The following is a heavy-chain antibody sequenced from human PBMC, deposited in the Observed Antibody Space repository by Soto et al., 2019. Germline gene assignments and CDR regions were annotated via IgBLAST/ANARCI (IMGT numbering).Heavy chain of an antibody. Sequence: ETLSLTCTVCGGSISSYYWSWIRQPPGKGLEWMGYIYYSGSTNYNPSLKSRVTISGDTSKNQFSLKLSSVTAADTAVYYCATNQLPLHYFDYWRQGTLATASS. CDR1: GGSISSYY. CDR3: ATNQLPLHYFDY. CDR2: IYYSGST. D-gene: IGHD2-2*01. J-gene: IGHJ4*02. V-gene: IGHV4-59*01.